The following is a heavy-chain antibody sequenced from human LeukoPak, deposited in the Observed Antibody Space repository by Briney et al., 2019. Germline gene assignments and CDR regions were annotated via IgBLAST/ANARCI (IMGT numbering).Heavy chain of an antibody. J-gene: IGHJ4*02. Sequence: RTGGSLRLSFTAAGFTLSNFAMSWVRRPRREGIEWVSGNTGSVEYYANSVKGRFTISRDNSKNTLYLQMNSLVAEDTATYYCARGSDLASYNELEYWGQGTLVTVSS. CDR1: GFTLSNFA. D-gene: IGHD2-21*01. CDR2: NTGSVE. CDR3: ARGSDLASYNELEY. V-gene: IGHV3-23*01.